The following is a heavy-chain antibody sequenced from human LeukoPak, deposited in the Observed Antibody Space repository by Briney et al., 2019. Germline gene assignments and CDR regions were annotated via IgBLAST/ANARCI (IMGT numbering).Heavy chain of an antibody. D-gene: IGHD2-2*01. CDR3: ARRLTQYDCFDP. V-gene: IGHV6-1*01. J-gene: IGHJ5*02. CDR2: TYYRYTWYN. CDR1: GERVSRNSVT. Sequence: SQTLSLTCAISGERVSRNSVTWNWIRQSPSRGLEWLGRTYYRYTWYNDYAVSVRGRITVNPDTSKNQFSLHLNSVTPEDTAVYYCARRLTQYDCFDPWGQGILVTVSS.